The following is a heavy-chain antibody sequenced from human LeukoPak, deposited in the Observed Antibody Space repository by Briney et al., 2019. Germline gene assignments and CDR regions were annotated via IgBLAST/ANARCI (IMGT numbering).Heavy chain of an antibody. CDR2: INSDGSST. D-gene: IGHD3-22*01. Sequence: GGSLRLSCAASGFTFSSYWMHWVRQAPGKGLVWVSRINSDGSSTSYADSVKGRLTISRDNAKNTLYLQMNSLRAEDTAAYYCARVHSEYYYDSSGYYYWGQGTLVTVSS. J-gene: IGHJ4*02. V-gene: IGHV3-74*01. CDR1: GFTFSSYW. CDR3: ARVHSEYYYDSSGYYY.